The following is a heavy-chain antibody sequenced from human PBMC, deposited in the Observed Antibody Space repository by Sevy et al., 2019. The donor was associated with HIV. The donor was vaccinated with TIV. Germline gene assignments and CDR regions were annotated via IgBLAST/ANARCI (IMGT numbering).Heavy chain of an antibody. J-gene: IGHJ3*02. CDR1: GFTFSSYG. V-gene: IGHV3-33*01. CDR2: IWYDGSNK. CDR3: ARDRKEYSSGWYGDDAFDI. D-gene: IGHD6-19*01. Sequence: GSLRLSCAASGFTFSSYGMHWVRQAPGKGLEWVAVIWYDGSNKYYADSVKGRFTISRDNSKNTLYVQMNSLRAEDTAVYYCARDRKEYSSGWYGDDAFDIWGQGTMVTVSS.